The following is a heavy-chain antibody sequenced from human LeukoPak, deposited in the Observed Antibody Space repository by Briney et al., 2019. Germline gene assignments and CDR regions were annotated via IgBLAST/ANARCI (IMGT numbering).Heavy chain of an antibody. J-gene: IGHJ4*02. Sequence: ASVKVSCKTSGYNLMESGISWVRQAPGQGLEWMAWINCNSGGRHYAQNFQGRVTMTTDTSTNTVYLELRSLKSDDTAVYYCAKDFYYVVDYWGQGTLVTVSS. CDR3: AKDFYYVVDY. D-gene: IGHD3-10*02. CDR1: GYNLMESG. V-gene: IGHV1-18*01. CDR2: INCNSGGR.